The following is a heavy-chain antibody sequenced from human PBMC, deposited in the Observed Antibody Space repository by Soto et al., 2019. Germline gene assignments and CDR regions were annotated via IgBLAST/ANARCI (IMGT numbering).Heavy chain of an antibody. CDR3: AEDRGGSGWPEFDW. Sequence: EVQLLESGGGLGQPGGSLRLSCTASGFTFRDYIMNWVRQAPGKGLEWISTITADGGGAFYADSVKGRFTISRDNSRNTLHLQIHNLRAEDTALYYCAEDRGGSGWPEFDWWGQGTQVTVSS. V-gene: IGHV3-23*01. CDR1: GFTFRDYI. D-gene: IGHD6-19*01. J-gene: IGHJ4*02. CDR2: ITADGGGA.